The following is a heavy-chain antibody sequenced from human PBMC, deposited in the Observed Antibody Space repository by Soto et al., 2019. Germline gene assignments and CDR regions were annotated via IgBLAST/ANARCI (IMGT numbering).Heavy chain of an antibody. J-gene: IGHJ6*02. CDR3: ARDSSSPLVWPDYYYYYGMDV. CDR2: IYSGGST. D-gene: IGHD6-6*01. CDR1: GFTVSSNY. V-gene: IGHV3-53*01. Sequence: EVQLVESGGGLIQPGGSLRLSCAASGFTVSSNYMSWVRQAPGKGLEWVSVIYSGGSTYYADSVKGRFTISRDNSKNTLYLQMNSLRAEDTAVYYCARDSSSPLVWPDYYYYYGMDVWGQGTTVTVSS.